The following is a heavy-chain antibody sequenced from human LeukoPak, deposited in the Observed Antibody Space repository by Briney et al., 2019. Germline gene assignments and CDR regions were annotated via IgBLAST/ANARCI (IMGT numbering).Heavy chain of an antibody. J-gene: IGHJ6*03. Sequence: SGPTLVKPSQTLSLTCTVSGASINTGSYYWTWIRQPAGKGLQWIGRLFANGNTDYSASLNSRVTISMDTSKNEFSLKLKSATAADTAMYYCARMVTTPPFHYFYYTDVWGKGATVTVSS. CDR1: GASINTGSYY. CDR3: ARMVTTPPFHYFYYTDV. CDR2: LFANGNT. V-gene: IGHV4-61*02. D-gene: IGHD4-17*01.